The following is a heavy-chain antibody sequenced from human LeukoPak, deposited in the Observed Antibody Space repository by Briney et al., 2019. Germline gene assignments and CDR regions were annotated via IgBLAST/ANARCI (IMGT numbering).Heavy chain of an antibody. CDR2: ISGSGGST. V-gene: IGHV3-23*01. Sequence: HTGGSLRLSCEVSGFPFRSYSLNWVRQAPGKGLEWVSAISGSGGSTYYADSVKGRFTISRDNSKNTLYLQMNSLRAEDTAVYYCARDPYSSGWYYFDYWGQGTLVTVPS. CDR3: ARDPYSSGWYYFDY. D-gene: IGHD6-19*01. J-gene: IGHJ4*02. CDR1: GFPFRSYS.